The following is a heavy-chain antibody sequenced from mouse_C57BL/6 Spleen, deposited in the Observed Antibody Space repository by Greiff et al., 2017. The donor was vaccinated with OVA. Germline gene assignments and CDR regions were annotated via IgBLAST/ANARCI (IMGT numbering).Heavy chain of an antibody. Sequence: EVQGVESGGGLVKPGGSLKLSCAASGFTFSSYAMSWVRQTPEKRLEWVATISDGGSYTYYPDNVKGRFTISRDNAKNNLYLQMSHLKSEDTAMYYCARDYGEWAWFAYWGQGTLVTVSA. CDR1: GFTFSSYA. J-gene: IGHJ3*01. V-gene: IGHV5-4*01. D-gene: IGHD1-1*01. CDR2: ISDGGSYT. CDR3: ARDYGEWAWFAY.